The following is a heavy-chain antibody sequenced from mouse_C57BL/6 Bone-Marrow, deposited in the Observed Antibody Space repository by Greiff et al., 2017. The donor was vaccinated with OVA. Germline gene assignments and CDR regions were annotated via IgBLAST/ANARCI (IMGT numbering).Heavy chain of an antibody. CDR3: VRDGGSTMVKRFYYYAMDY. CDR1: GFTFNTYA. V-gene: IGHV10-3*01. CDR2: IRSKSSNYAT. D-gene: IGHD2-1*01. Sequence: EVQGVESGGGLVQPKGSLKLSCAASGFTFNTYAMHWVRQAPGKGLEWVARIRSKSSNYATYYADSVKDRFTISRDDSQSMLYLQMNNLKTEDTAMYYCVRDGGSTMVKRFYYYAMDYWGQGTSVTVSS. J-gene: IGHJ4*01.